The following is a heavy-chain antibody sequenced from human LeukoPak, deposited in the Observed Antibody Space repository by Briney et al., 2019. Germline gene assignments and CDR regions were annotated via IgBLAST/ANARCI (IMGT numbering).Heavy chain of an antibody. D-gene: IGHD3-22*01. Sequence: GGSLRLSCAASGFTFRTYSMTWVHQAPGKGLEWVSCITSSSVYKYYVDSVRGRFTISRSNAKNSLYLQMNSLRAEDTAVYYCAAYDSSGYIDYWGQGTLVTVSS. CDR3: AAYDSSGYIDY. CDR2: ITSSSVYK. CDR1: GFTFRTYS. J-gene: IGHJ4*02. V-gene: IGHV3-21*01.